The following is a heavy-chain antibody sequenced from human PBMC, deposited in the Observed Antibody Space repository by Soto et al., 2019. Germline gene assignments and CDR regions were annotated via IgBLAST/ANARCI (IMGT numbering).Heavy chain of an antibody. CDR3: ARANWYSEY. CDR2: IYYSGST. CDR1: GGSISSYY. D-gene: IGHD7-27*01. V-gene: IGHV4-59*12. J-gene: IGHJ4*02. Sequence: PSETLSLTCTVSGGSISSYYWSWIRQPPGKGLEWIGYIYYSGSTNYNPSLKSRVTISIDTSKNQVSPNLTSLTAADTAIYYCARANWYSEYWGQGTLVTVSS.